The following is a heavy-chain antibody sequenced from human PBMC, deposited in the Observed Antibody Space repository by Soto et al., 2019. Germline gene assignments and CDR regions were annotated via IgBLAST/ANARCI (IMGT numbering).Heavy chain of an antibody. J-gene: IGHJ4*02. CDR2: IIPILGIA. CDR1: GGTFSSYT. D-gene: IGHD3-10*01. CDR3: ARGERTYYYGSGRHLDY. V-gene: IGHV1-69*02. Sequence: QVQLVQSGAEVKKPGSSVKVSCKASGGTFSSYTISWVRQAPGQGLEWMGRIIPILGIANYAQKFQGRVTSTADKSTSTAYMELSSLRSEDTAVYYCARGERTYYYGSGRHLDYWGQGTLVTVSS.